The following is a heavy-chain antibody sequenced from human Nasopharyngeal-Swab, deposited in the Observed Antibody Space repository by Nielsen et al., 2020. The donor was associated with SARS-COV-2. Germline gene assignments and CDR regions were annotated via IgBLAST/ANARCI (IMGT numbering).Heavy chain of an antibody. CDR2: IIPIFGTA. V-gene: IGHV1-69*13. CDR1: GGTCSSYA. Sequence: SVKVSCKASGGTCSSYAISWVRQAPGQGLEWMGGIIPIFGTANYAQKFQGRVTITADESTSTAYMELSSLRSEDTAVYYCARRPYSSSSGDYYYGMDVWGQGTTVTVSS. CDR3: ARRPYSSSSGDYYYGMDV. J-gene: IGHJ6*02. D-gene: IGHD6-6*01.